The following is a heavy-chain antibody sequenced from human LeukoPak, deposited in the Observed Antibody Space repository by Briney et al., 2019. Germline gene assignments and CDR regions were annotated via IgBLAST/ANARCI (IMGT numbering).Heavy chain of an antibody. CDR1: GGSISSHY. CDR3: ARDRRGSSVDY. J-gene: IGHJ4*02. V-gene: IGHV4-30-4*08. D-gene: IGHD1-26*01. Sequence: SETLSLTCSVSGGSISSHYWSWIRQPPGKGLEWIGYTYYSGSTYYNPSLKSRVTISVDTSKNQFSLKLSSVTAADTAVYYCARDRRGSSVDYWGQGTLVTVSS. CDR2: TYYSGST.